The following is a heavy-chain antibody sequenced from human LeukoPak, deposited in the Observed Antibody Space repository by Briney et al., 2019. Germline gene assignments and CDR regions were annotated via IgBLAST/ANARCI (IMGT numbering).Heavy chain of an antibody. CDR2: ISSSSSTI. CDR1: GSTFSSYS. D-gene: IGHD3-3*01. V-gene: IGHV3-48*01. Sequence: GGSLRLSCAASGSTFSSYSMNWVRQAPGKGLEWVSYISSSSSTIYYADSVKGRFTISRDNAKNSLYLQMNSLRAEDTAVYYCARHDFWSGYFYWGQGTLVTVSS. CDR3: ARHDFWSGYFY. J-gene: IGHJ4*02.